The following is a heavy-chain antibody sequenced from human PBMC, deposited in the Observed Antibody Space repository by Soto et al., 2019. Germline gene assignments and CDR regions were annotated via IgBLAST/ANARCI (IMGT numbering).Heavy chain of an antibody. V-gene: IGHV1-18*01. CDR2: ISAYNGNT. CDR1: GYTFTSYG. CDR3: ARDRSTLFTPDV. Sequence: VASVKVSCKASGYTFTSYGISWLRQSPGQGLEWMGWISAYNGNTNYAQKLQGRVTMTTDTSTSTAYMELRSLSSEDTAVYYCARDRSTLFTPDVWGQGTLVTVSS. D-gene: IGHD2-15*01. J-gene: IGHJ1*01.